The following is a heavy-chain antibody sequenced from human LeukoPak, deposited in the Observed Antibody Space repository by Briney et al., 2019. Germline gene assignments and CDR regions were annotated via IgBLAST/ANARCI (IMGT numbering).Heavy chain of an antibody. J-gene: IGHJ6*03. D-gene: IGHD2-15*01. CDR3: ARDGHCSGGSCYHYYYYYMDV. CDR2: INPNSGGT. Sequence: ASVKVPCKASGYTFTGYYMHWVRQAPGQGLEWMGWINPNSGGTNYAQKFQGRVTMTRDTSISTAYMELSRLRSDDTAVYYCARDGHCSGGSCYHYYYYYMDVWGKGTTVTVSS. V-gene: IGHV1-2*02. CDR1: GYTFTGYY.